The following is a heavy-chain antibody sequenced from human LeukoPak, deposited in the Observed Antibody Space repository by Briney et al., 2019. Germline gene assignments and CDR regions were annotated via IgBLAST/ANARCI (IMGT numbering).Heavy chain of an antibody. Sequence: GSLRLSCAASGFTFSSYWMHWVRQAPGKGLVWVSRINSDGSSTTYADSVKGRFTISRDNAKNTLYLQMNSLRAEDTAVYFCARDYGRSRDYGMDVWGQGTTVTVSS. CDR2: INSDGSST. J-gene: IGHJ6*02. V-gene: IGHV3-74*01. CDR3: ARDYGRSRDYGMDV. CDR1: GFTFSSYW. D-gene: IGHD3-10*01.